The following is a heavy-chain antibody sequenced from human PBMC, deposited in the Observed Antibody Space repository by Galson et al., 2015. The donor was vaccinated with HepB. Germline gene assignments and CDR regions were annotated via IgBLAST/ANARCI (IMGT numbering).Heavy chain of an antibody. D-gene: IGHD3/OR15-3a*01. CDR3: ARDLDFPGDPPYFDY. V-gene: IGHV1-46*01. J-gene: IGHJ4*02. Sequence: SVKVSCKASGYTFTSYYMHWVRQAPGQGLEWMGIINPSGGSTSYAQKFQGRVTLTRDTSTSTLYMELSSLRSEDTAVYYCARDLDFPGDPPYFDYWGQGTLVTVSS. CDR1: GYTFTSYY. CDR2: INPSGGST.